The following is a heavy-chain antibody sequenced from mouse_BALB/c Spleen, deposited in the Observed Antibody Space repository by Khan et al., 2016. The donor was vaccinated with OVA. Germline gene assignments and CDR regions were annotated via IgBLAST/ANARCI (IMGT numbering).Heavy chain of an antibody. Sequence: VQLQQSGAELVKPGASVKLSCTASGFNIKDTYMHWVKQRPEQGLEWIGRIDPANGNTKYDPKFQGKATITADTSSNTAYLQLSSLTSEDTAVYYCAITTVVRSYAMDYWGQGTSVTVSS. CDR3: AITTVVRSYAMDY. CDR1: GFNIKDTY. V-gene: IGHV14-3*02. CDR2: IDPANGNT. J-gene: IGHJ4*01. D-gene: IGHD1-1*01.